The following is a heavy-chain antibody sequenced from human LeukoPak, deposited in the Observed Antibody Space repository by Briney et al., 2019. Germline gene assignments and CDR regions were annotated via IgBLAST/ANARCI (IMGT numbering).Heavy chain of an antibody. CDR3: ARNPRPSSGWYYFDY. CDR1: GGSFSGYY. CDR2: INHSGST. Sequence: KPSETLSLTCAVYGGSFSGYYWSWIRQPPGKGLEWVGEINHSGSTNYNPSLKSRVTISVDTSKNQFSLKLSSVTAADTAVYYCARNPRPSSGWYYFDYWGQGTLVTVSS. D-gene: IGHD6-19*01. J-gene: IGHJ4*02. V-gene: IGHV4-34*01.